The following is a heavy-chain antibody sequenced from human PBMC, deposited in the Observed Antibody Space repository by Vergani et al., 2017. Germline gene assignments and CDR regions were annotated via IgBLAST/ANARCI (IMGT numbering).Heavy chain of an antibody. D-gene: IGHD6-19*01. J-gene: IGHJ6*02. CDR2: ISWNSGSI. Sequence: EVQLVESGGGLVQPGRSLRLSCAASGFTFDDYAMHWVRQAPGKGLEWVSGISWNSGSIGYADSVKGRFTISRDNAKNSLYLQMNSLRAEDTAVYYCARDNVAGDTYYYYYGMDVWGQGNTVTVSS. CDR1: GFTFDDYA. CDR3: ARDNVAGDTYYYYYGMDV. V-gene: IGHV3-9*01.